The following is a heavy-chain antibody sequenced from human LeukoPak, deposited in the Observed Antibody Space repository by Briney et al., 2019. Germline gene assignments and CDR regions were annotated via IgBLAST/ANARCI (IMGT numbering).Heavy chain of an antibody. CDR1: GFTFRSYA. V-gene: IGHV3-15*01. CDR2: IKSKTDGGTT. D-gene: IGHD3-3*01. J-gene: IGHJ4*02. CDR3: TTDLFYDFWSGYLRGY. Sequence: PGGSLRLSCVASGFTFRSYAMSWVRQAPGKGLEWVGRIKSKTDGGTTDYAAPVKGRFTISRDDSKNTLYLQINSLKTEDTAVYYCTTDLFYDFWSGYLRGYWGQGTLVTVSS.